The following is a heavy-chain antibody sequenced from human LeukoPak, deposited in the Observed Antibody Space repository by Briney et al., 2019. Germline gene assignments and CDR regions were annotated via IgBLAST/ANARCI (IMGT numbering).Heavy chain of an antibody. J-gene: IGHJ6*02. V-gene: IGHV4-59*01. CDR2: IYYSGST. CDR1: GGSISSYY. D-gene: IGHD6-13*01. CDR3: ARASSSWYMGVVGDYYYYGMDV. Sequence: SETLSLTRTVSGGSISSYYWSWIRQPPGRGLEWIGYIYYSGSTNYNPSLKSRVTISVDTSKNQFSLKLSSVTAADTAVYYCARASSSWYMGVVGDYYYYGMDVWGQGTTVTVSS.